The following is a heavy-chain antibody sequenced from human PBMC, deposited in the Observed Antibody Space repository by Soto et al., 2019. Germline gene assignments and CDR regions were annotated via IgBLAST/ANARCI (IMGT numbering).Heavy chain of an antibody. Sequence: ASVKVSCKASGYTFTSYGISWVRRAPGQGLEWMGWISAYNGNTNYAQKLQGRVTMTTDTSTSTAYMELRSLRSDDTAVYYCARHLNAELDYYAFDIWGQGTMVTVSS. J-gene: IGHJ3*02. CDR2: ISAYNGNT. CDR1: GYTFTSYG. D-gene: IGHD1-26*01. CDR3: ARHLNAELDYYAFDI. V-gene: IGHV1-18*01.